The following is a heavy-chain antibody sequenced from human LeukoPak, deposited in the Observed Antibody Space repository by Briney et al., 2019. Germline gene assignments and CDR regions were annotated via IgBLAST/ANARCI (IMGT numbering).Heavy chain of an antibody. Sequence: GRSLRLSCAASGFTFSNYGMHWVRQAPGKGLEGVAVISYDGSNKYYADSVKGRFTISRDNSKNTVYLQMNSLRAEDTAVYYCAKDTYYYDSSGYYRGLDYWGQGTLVTVSS. CDR3: AKDTYYYDSSGYYRGLDY. CDR1: GFTFSNYG. CDR2: ISYDGSNK. D-gene: IGHD3-22*01. J-gene: IGHJ4*02. V-gene: IGHV3-30*18.